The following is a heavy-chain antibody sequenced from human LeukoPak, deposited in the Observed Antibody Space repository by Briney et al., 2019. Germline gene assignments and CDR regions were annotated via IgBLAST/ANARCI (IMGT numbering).Heavy chain of an antibody. J-gene: IGHJ4*02. CDR1: GFTFRSYW. D-gene: IGHD3-22*01. V-gene: IGHV3-74*01. CDR3: ARGNYYDSSGNLDY. CDR2: INSDGSST. Sequence: GGSLRLSCAASGFTFRSYWMHWVRQAPGKGLVWVSRINSDGSSTSYADSVKGRFTISRDNAKNTLYLQMNSLRAEDTAVYYCARGNYYDSSGNLDYWGQGTLVTVSS.